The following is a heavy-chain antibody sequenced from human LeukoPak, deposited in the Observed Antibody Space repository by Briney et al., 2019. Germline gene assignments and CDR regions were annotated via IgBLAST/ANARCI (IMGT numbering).Heavy chain of an antibody. D-gene: IGHD3-10*01. Sequence: GGSLRLSCAASGLTFRNFWMCWVRQAPGKGLEWAATIKQDGSGQYYVDSVKGRFTISRDNAQNSLYLQMNNLRAEDTAVYYCARSYGHSIDYWGQGTLVTVSS. CDR3: ARSYGHSIDY. J-gene: IGHJ4*02. CDR2: IKQDGSGQ. CDR1: GLTFRNFW. V-gene: IGHV3-7*01.